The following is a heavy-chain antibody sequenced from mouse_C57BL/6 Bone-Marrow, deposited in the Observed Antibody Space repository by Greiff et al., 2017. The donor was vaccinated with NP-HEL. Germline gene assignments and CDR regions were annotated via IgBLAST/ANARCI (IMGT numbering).Heavy chain of an antibody. CDR2: ILPGSGST. CDR1: GYTFTGYW. V-gene: IGHV1-9*01. CDR3: ASPPYVSSYPGFAD. D-gene: IGHD1-1*01. Sequence: VQLQQSGAELMKPGASVQLSCKATGYTFTGYWIEWVKQRPGHGLEWIGEILPGSGSTNYNEKFKGKATFTADTSSNTAYMQLSSLTTEDSAINYCASPPYVSSYPGFADWGQGTLVTVSA. J-gene: IGHJ3*01.